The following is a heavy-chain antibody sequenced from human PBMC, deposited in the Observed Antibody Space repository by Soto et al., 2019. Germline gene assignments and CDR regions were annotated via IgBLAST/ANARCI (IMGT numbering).Heavy chain of an antibody. J-gene: IGHJ5*02. V-gene: IGHV1-3*01. CDR3: ASARESGYSSGWYTFDP. CDR1: GYTFTSYA. Sequence: GASVKVSCKASGYTFTSYAMHWVCQAPGQRLEWMGWINAGNGNTKYSQKFQGRVTITRDTSASTAYMELSSLRSEDTAVYYCASARESGYSSGWYTFDPWGQGTLVTVSS. CDR2: INAGNGNT. D-gene: IGHD6-19*01.